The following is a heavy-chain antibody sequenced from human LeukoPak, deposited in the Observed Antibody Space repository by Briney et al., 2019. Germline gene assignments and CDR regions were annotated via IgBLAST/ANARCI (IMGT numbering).Heavy chain of an antibody. Sequence: GESLRLSCAASGFTFSSYGMSWVRQAPGKGLEWVSAISGSGGSTYYADSVKGRFTISRDNSKNTLYLQMNSLRAEDTAVYYCAKAVLGYCSSTSCYENMISFDYWGQGTLVTVSS. D-gene: IGHD2-2*01. V-gene: IGHV3-23*01. CDR3: AKAVLGYCSSTSCYENMISFDY. CDR2: ISGSGGST. CDR1: GFTFSSYG. J-gene: IGHJ4*02.